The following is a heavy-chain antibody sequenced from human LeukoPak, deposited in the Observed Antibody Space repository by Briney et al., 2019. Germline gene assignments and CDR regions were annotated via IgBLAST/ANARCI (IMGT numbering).Heavy chain of an antibody. CDR1: GGSISSYY. CDR2: IYSGGIT. V-gene: IGHV4-4*07. CDR3: AREGRYGDYEGY. J-gene: IGHJ4*02. D-gene: IGHD4-17*01. Sequence: TSETLSLTCTVSGGSISSYYWSWIRQPAGKGLEWIGRIYSGGITNYNPSLKSRVTLSVDTSKNQFSLRLSSLTVADTAVYYCAREGRYGDYEGYWGQGTLVTVSS.